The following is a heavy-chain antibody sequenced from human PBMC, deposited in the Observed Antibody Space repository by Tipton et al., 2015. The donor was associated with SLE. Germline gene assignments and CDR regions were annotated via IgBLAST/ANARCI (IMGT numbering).Heavy chain of an antibody. D-gene: IGHD5-18*01. J-gene: IGHJ3*02. CDR3: ARGYSYGRDAFDI. Sequence: LRLSCTVSGGSISSSSYYWGWIRQPPGKGLEWIGSIYYSGSTYYNPSLKIRVTISVDTSKNQFSLKLSSVTAADTAVYYRARGYSYGRDAFDIWGQGTMVTVSS. CDR2: IYYSGST. V-gene: IGHV4-39*07. CDR1: GGSISSSSYY.